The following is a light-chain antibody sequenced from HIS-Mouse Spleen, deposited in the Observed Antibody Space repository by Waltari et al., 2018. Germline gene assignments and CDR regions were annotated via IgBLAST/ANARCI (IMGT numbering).Light chain of an antibody. J-gene: IGLJ3*02. Sequence: SSELTQDPAVSVALGQTVRIPCQGDSLSSYFASWYQQNAGQAPVLVIYGKNNRPSGIPDRFSGSSSGNTASLTITGAQAEDEADYYCNSRDSSGNHLVFGGGTKLTVL. CDR2: GKN. V-gene: IGLV3-19*01. CDR1: SLSSYF. CDR3: NSRDSSGNHLV.